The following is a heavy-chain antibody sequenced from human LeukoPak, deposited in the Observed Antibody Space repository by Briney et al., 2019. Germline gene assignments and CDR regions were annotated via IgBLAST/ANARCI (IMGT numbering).Heavy chain of an antibody. CDR2: ISGSGGNT. Sequence: PGEFLRLSCAVSVYTFCNCSMSWVRKAPWKGREWVSAISGSGGNTYYEDSARGRFTISRDNSKNTLYLQMNSLRAEDTAVYHCAKDNYDSSGSRYDYWGQGTLVTVSS. D-gene: IGHD3-22*01. CDR3: AKDNYDSSGSRYDY. V-gene: IGHV3-23*01. J-gene: IGHJ4*02. CDR1: VYTFCNCS.